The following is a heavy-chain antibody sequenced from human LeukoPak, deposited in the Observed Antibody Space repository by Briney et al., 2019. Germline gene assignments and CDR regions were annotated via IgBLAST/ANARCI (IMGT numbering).Heavy chain of an antibody. CDR1: GFTVSSNY. J-gene: IGHJ4*02. Sequence: GSLRLSCAASGFTVSSNYMSWVRQAPGKGLEWVSGISGSGVGSGTRTHYADSVKGRFTISRDNSKNTLYLQMNSLRAEDTAVYYCARSGLNRLDYWGQGTLVTVSS. CDR2: ISGSGVGSGTRT. CDR3: ARSGLNRLDY. D-gene: IGHD2-15*01. V-gene: IGHV3-23*01.